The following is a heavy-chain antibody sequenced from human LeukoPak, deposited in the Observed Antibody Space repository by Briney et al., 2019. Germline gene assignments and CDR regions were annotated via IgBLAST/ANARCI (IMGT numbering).Heavy chain of an antibody. V-gene: IGHV4-59*01. CDR1: GGSISSYY. J-gene: IGHJ4*02. CDR3: ARVRRYGGYINFDY. CDR2: IYYSGST. Sequence: SETLSLTRTVSGGSISSYYWSWIRQPPGKGLEWIGYIYYSGSTNYNPSLKSRVTISVDTSKNQFSLKLSSVTAADTAVYYCARVRRYGGYINFDYWGQGTLVTVSS. D-gene: IGHD5-12*01.